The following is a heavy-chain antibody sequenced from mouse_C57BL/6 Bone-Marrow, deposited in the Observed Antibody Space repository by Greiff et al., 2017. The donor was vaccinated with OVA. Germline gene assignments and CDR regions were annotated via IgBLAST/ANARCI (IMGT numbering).Heavy chain of an antibody. CDR3: AVGEFITTVVDYYAMDY. J-gene: IGHJ4*01. D-gene: IGHD1-1*01. Sequence: QVQLQQSGAELVKPGASVKMSCKASGYTFTSYWITWVKQRPGQGLEWIGDIYPGSGITKFNEKFKSKATLTVDTSSSTAYMQLSSLTSEDSAVYYCAVGEFITTVVDYYAMDYWGQGTSVTVSS. CDR2: IYPGSGIT. V-gene: IGHV1-55*01. CDR1: GYTFTSYW.